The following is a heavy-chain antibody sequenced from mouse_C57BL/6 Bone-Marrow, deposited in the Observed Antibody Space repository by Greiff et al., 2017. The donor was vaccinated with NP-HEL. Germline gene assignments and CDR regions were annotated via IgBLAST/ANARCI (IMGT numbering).Heavy chain of an antibody. J-gene: IGHJ3*01. V-gene: IGHV1-36*01. CDR3: ARQNYYGSSYVFAY. CDR2: VYPYNGGT. Sequence: EVHLVESGPVLVKPGPSVKISCKASGFTFTDYYMHWVKQSHGKSLEWIGLVYPYNGGTSYNQKFKGKATLTVDTSSSTAYMELNSLTSEDSAVYYCARQNYYGSSYVFAYWGQGTLVTVSA. D-gene: IGHD1-1*01. CDR1: GFTFTDYY.